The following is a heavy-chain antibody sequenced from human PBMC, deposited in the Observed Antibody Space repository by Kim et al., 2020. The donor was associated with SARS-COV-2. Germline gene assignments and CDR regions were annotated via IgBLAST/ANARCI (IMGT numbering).Heavy chain of an antibody. Sequence: SRVTISVDTSKNQFSLKLSSVTAADTAVYYCARPDSRRNYYDSSGYPFQHWGQGTLVTVSS. J-gene: IGHJ1*01. V-gene: IGHV4-34*01. CDR3: ARPDSRRNYYDSSGYPFQH. D-gene: IGHD3-22*01.